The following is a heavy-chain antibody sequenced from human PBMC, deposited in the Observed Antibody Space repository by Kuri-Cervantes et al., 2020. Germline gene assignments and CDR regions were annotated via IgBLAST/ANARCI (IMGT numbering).Heavy chain of an antibody. CDR2: IYHSGST. D-gene: IGHD6-19*01. CDR3: ARESIAVAGDLFDY. CDR1: GGSISSGGYS. V-gene: IGHV4-30-2*01. Sequence: LRLSCTVSGGSISSGGYSWSWIRQPPGKGLEWIGYIYHSGSTYYNPSLKSRVTISVDRSKNQFSLKLSSVTAADTAVYYCARESIAVAGDLFDYWGQGTLVTVSS. J-gene: IGHJ4*02.